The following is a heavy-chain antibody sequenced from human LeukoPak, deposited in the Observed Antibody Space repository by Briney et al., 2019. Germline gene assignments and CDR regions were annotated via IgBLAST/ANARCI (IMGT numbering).Heavy chain of an antibody. J-gene: IGHJ4*02. CDR1: GYTFTSYG. D-gene: IGHD1-14*01. Sequence: ASVKVSCKASGYTFTSYGISWVRQAPGQGLEWMGWMNPNSGNTGYARKFQGRVTMTRDTSINTAYMELSSLRSDDTAVYYCARIVIRGTTADGGDYWGQGTLVTVSS. CDR3: ARIVIRGTTADGGDY. CDR2: MNPNSGNT. V-gene: IGHV1-8*02.